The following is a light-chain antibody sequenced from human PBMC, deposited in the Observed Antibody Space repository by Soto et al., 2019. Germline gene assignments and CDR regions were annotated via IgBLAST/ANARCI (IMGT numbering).Light chain of an antibody. Sequence: DIQVTQSPSTLSASEGDRVTITCRASESIGNWLAWYQQKPGEAPKLLIYVASTLHSGLPSRFSGSGSGTEFTLTISSLQPEDFATYYCQQLNSFPLTFGGGTKVEIK. J-gene: IGKJ4*01. CDR1: ESIGNW. V-gene: IGKV1-9*01. CDR2: VAS. CDR3: QQLNSFPLT.